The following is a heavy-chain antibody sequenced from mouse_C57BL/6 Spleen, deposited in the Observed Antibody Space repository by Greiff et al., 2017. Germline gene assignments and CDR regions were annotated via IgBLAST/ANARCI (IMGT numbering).Heavy chain of an antibody. CDR2: ISYDGSN. CDR1: GYSITSGYY. J-gene: IGHJ2*01. V-gene: IGHV3-6*01. Sequence: EVKVEESGPGLVKPSQSLSLTCSVTGYSITSGYYWNWIRQFPGNKLEWMGYISYDGSNNYNPSLKNRISITRDTSKNQFFLKLNSVTTEDTATYYCAREDYGSGLDFDYWGQGTTLSVSS. D-gene: IGHD1-1*01. CDR3: AREDYGSGLDFDY.